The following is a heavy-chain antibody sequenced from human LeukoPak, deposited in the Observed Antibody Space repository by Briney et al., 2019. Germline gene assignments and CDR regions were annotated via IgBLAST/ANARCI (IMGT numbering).Heavy chain of an antibody. Sequence: GGSLRLSCAASGFTFNIYAMGWVRQAPGKGLEWVSAISGSGGSTYYADSVKGRFTISRDNSKSTLYLQMNSLIAEDTAVYSCAKDAMFYFDGSGYYWDDWGQGSLVTVSS. CDR3: AKDAMFYFDGSGYYWDD. CDR2: ISGSGGST. D-gene: IGHD3-22*01. CDR1: GFTFNIYA. J-gene: IGHJ4*02. V-gene: IGHV3-23*01.